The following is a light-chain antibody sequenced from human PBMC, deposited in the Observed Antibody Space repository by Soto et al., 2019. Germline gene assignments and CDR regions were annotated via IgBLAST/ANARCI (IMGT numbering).Light chain of an antibody. CDR3: MQTLQTPLT. J-gene: IGKJ3*01. CDR2: LGS. V-gene: IGKV2-28*01. Sequence: DIVMTQSPLSLPVTPGEPASISCTSSQSLLHSNGYSFLDWYLQKPGQSPQLLIYLGSNRASGVPDGFSGSGSGTDFTLKISRVEAEDVGVYYCMQTLQTPLTFGPGTKVDI. CDR1: QSLLHSNGYSF.